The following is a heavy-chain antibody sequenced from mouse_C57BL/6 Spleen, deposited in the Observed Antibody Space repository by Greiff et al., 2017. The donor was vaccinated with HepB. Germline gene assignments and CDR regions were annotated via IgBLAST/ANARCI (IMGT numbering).Heavy chain of an antibody. J-gene: IGHJ2*01. V-gene: IGHV5-4*01. CDR2: ISDGGSYT. D-gene: IGHD1-1*01. CDR3: ARDGAVVPHFDY. CDR1: GFTFSSYA. Sequence: EVKLVESGGGLVKPGGSLKLSCAASGFTFSSYAMSWVRQTPEKRLEWVATISDGGSYTYYPDNVKGRFTISRDNAKNNLYLQMSHLKSEDTAMYYCARDGAVVPHFDYWGQGTTLTVSS.